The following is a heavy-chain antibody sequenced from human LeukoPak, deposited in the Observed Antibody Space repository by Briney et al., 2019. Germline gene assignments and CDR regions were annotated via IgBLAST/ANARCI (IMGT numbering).Heavy chain of an antibody. CDR3: ARVPNWNYGIDP. D-gene: IGHD1-7*01. V-gene: IGHV4-31*03. CDR1: GGSISSGGYY. CDR2: IYYSGST. Sequence: SETLSLTCTVSGGSISSGGYYWSWIRQHPGKGLEWFGYIYYSGSTYYNPSLKSRVTISVDTSKNQFSLKLSSVTAADTAVYYCARVPNWNYGIDPWGQGTLVTVSS. J-gene: IGHJ5*02.